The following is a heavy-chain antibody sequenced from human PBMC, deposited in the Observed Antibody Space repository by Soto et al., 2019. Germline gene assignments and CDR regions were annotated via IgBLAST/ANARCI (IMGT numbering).Heavy chain of an antibody. Sequence: ASVKVSCKASGYTFNNYDIHWVRQAPGHGLEWMGWMNPNSGNTGYAQNFRGRVTMTQNTAIGTAYMELSSLRPDDTATYYCTRAYGAETFDFWGQGTRVTVSS. V-gene: IGHV1-8*02. J-gene: IGHJ5*01. CDR1: GYTFNNYD. D-gene: IGHD3-10*01. CDR3: TRAYGAETFDF. CDR2: MNPNSGNT.